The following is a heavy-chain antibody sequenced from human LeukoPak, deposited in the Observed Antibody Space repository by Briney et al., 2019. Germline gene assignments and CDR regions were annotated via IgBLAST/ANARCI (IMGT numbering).Heavy chain of an antibody. CDR3: ARGRGAGLAGFDAFDI. D-gene: IGHD1-26*01. V-gene: IGHV3-13*01. CDR1: GFIFNSYD. J-gene: IGHJ3*02. Sequence: GGSLRLSCAASGFIFNSYDMHWVRQATGKGLESVSAIGTAGDTYYPGSVKGRFTISGENSKNSLYLQMNSLRDGDTAVYYCARGRGAGLAGFDAFDIWGQGTMVTVSS. CDR2: IGTAGDT.